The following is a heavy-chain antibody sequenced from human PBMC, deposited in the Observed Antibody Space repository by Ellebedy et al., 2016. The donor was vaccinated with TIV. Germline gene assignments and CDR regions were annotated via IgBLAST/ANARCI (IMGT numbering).Heavy chain of an antibody. CDR2: ISSSGNTK. CDR1: GFTLSNHG. Sequence: GGSLRLSCAASGFTLSNHGMQWVRQAPGKGLEWVAVISSSGNTKYYADSVRGRFTISRDNSKNTLYLQMSSLRPEDTAVYYCVKEYVPPSLFDYWGQGALVTVSS. D-gene: IGHD3-10*02. CDR3: VKEYVPPSLFDY. V-gene: IGHV3-30*18. J-gene: IGHJ4*02.